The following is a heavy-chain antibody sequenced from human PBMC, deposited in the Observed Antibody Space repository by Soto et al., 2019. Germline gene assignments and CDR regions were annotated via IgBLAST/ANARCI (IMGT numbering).Heavy chain of an antibody. D-gene: IGHD2-8*01. J-gene: IGHJ4*02. Sequence: ASVKVSCKASGYTFTSYGISWVRQAPGQGLEWMGWISAYNGNTNYAQKLQGRVTMTTDTSTSTAYMELRSLRSDDTAVYYCELDLCTNGVCYHDYWGQGTLVTVSS. CDR3: ELDLCTNGVCYHDY. CDR2: ISAYNGNT. CDR1: GYTFTSYG. V-gene: IGHV1-18*01.